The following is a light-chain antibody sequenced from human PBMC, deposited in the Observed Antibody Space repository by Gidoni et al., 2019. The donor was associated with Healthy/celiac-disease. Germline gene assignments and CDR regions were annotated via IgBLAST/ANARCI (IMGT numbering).Light chain of an antibody. CDR2: LGS. J-gene: IGKJ4*01. Sequence: IVMTQSPLSLPVTPGEPASISCRSSQSLLHSNGYNYLDWYLQKPGQSPQLLIDLGSNRASGVPDRFSGSGSGTDFTLKISRVEAEDVGVYYCMQALQTPPTFGGETKVEIK. CDR1: QSLLHSNGYNY. CDR3: MQALQTPPT. V-gene: IGKV2-28*01.